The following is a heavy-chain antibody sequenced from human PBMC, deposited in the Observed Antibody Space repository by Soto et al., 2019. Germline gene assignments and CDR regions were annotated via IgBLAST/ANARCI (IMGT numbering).Heavy chain of an antibody. J-gene: IGHJ6*02. V-gene: IGHV1-3*01. CDR1: GYTFTRYT. CDR3: ARGLARYFRGYYYYYGMDV. Sequence: ASVKVSCKASGYTFTRYTMNWVRQAPGQRLEWMGWINPDNGNTKSSQKFQDRVIITRDTSASTAYMDLSSLRSEDTAVYYCARGLARYFRGYYYYYGMDVWGPGTKVTGS. CDR2: INPDNGNT. D-gene: IGHD3-9*01.